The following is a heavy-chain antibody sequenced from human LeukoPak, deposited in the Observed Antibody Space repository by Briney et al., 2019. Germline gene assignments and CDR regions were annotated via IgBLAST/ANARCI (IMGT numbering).Heavy chain of an antibody. V-gene: IGHV1-24*01. CDR1: GYTLTELS. J-gene: IGHJ6*02. D-gene: IGHD2-2*02. CDR2: FDPEDGET. CDR3: ATDEVPAAIADYYYGMDV. Sequence: ASVKVSCKVSGYTLTELSMHWVRQAPGKGLEWMGGFDPEDGETIYVQKFQGRVTMTEDTSTDTAYMELSSLRSEDTAVYYCATDEVPAAIADYYYGMDVWGQGTTVTVSS.